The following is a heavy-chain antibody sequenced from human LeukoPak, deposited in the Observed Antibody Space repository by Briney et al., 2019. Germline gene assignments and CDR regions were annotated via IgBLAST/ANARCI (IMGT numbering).Heavy chain of an antibody. V-gene: IGHV3-74*01. D-gene: IGHD2-15*01. CDR2: INSDGSST. CDR1: GFTFSSYW. CDR3: ARVGYCSGGSCYRRGSYFDY. Sequence: GGSLRISCAASGFTFSSYWMHWVRQAPGKGLVWVSRINSDGSSTSYADSVKGRFTISRDNAKNTLYLQMNSLRAEDTAVYYCARVGYCSGGSCYRRGSYFDYWGQGTLVTVSS. J-gene: IGHJ4*02.